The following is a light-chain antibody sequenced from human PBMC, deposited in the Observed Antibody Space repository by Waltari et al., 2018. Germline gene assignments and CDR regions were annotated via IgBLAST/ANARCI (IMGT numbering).Light chain of an antibody. V-gene: IGKV1-12*01. CDR2: AAS. J-gene: IGKJ5*01. CDR3: QQANSFPHT. CDR1: QNINSW. Sequence: DIQMTQSPSSVSASVGDRVNITCRASQNINSWVAWYQQKPGEAPKLMIYAASRLHSGVPSRFRGSGSGTDFTLTISSLQPEDFATYYCQQANSFPHTFGQGTRLEMK.